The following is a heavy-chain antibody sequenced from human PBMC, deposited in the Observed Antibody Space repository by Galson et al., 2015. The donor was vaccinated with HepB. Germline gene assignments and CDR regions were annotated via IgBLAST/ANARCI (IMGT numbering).Heavy chain of an antibody. Sequence: SLRLSCAASGFSFNTFAMHWVRQAPGKGLEWVSLISYDGNDNHYADSVKGRFTISRDTSKTAVFLQMDSLRDEDTALYYCARPRGNWKYGYFDYWGQGTLVTVSS. CDR1: GFSFNTFA. CDR3: ARPRGNWKYGYFDY. D-gene: IGHD1-7*01. V-gene: IGHV3-30*04. CDR2: ISYDGNDN. J-gene: IGHJ4*02.